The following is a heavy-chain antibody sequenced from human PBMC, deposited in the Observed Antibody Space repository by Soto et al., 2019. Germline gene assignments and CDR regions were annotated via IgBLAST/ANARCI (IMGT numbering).Heavy chain of an antibody. CDR1: GYSFTDYY. V-gene: IGHV1-2*02. CDR3: ARGGGSGWHGDWFDP. Sequence: GASVKVYCKASGYSFTDYYIHWVRQAPGQGLEWMGWMNPNSDGANYAQKFRGRVTMTRDKSIRTAYMEVNRLTSDDTAVYFCARGGGSGWHGDWFDPWGQGTLVTAPQ. D-gene: IGHD6-19*01. J-gene: IGHJ5*02. CDR2: MNPNSDGA.